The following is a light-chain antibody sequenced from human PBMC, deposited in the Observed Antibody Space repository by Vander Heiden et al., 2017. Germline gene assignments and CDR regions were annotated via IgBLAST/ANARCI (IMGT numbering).Light chain of an antibody. CDR2: AAS. J-gene: IGKJ1*01. Sequence: DIQMIQSPSSLSASVGDRVTITCRASHDISNYLVWYQLKPGKAPKLLIYAASTLQSGVPSRFSGSGSGTDFTLTISSLQPEDVATYYCQKYNSAPTWTFGQGTKVEIK. CDR1: HDISNY. CDR3: QKYNSAPTWT. V-gene: IGKV1-27*01.